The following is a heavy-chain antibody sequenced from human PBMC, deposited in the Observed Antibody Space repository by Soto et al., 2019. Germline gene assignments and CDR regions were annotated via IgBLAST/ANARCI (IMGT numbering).Heavy chain of an antibody. D-gene: IGHD3-16*01. CDR3: ARDQSLGRSERAAGY. J-gene: IGHJ4*02. CDR2: ISVYNGNT. CDR1: GYTFTSYG. V-gene: IGHV1-18*01. Sequence: ASVKVSCKASGYTFTSYGISWVRQAPGQGLEWMGWISVYNGNTNYVKKFQGRVTMTTDTSTSTAYMELRSLRSDDTAVYYCARDQSLGRSERAAGYWGQGTLVTVSS.